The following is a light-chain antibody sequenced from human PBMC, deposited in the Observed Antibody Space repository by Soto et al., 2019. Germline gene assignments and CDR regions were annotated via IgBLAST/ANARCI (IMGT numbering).Light chain of an antibody. CDR1: SSDVGGYNY. CDR3: SSYTSSSPFYV. Sequence: QSALTQPASVSGSPGQSITISCTGTSSDVGGYNYVSWYQQHPGKAPKLMIYEVSNRPSGVSNRFSGYKSGNTASLTISGLQAEDEDDYYCSSYTSSSPFYVFGTGPKVTVL. CDR2: EVS. J-gene: IGLJ1*01. V-gene: IGLV2-14*01.